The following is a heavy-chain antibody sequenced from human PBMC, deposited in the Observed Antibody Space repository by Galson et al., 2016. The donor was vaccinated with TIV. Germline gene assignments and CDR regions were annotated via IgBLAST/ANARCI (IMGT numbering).Heavy chain of an antibody. J-gene: IGHJ4*02. CDR1: GFTFGTYT. Sequence: SLRLSCAASGFTFGTYTMNWVRLTPGKGLEWVASISGNSRYIYYTDSLMGRFTISRDNSKNLLSLHMNSLGVEDTAIYYCAGEPTVFGVLSGLDSWGPGTLVTVSS. D-gene: IGHD3-3*01. V-gene: IGHV3-21*06. CDR3: AGEPTVFGVLSGLDS. CDR2: ISGNSRYI.